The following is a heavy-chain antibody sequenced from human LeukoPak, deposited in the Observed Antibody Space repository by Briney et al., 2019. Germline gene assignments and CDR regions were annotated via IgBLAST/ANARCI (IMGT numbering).Heavy chain of an antibody. D-gene: IGHD2-21*01. Sequence: GGSLRLSCAASGFTFSSYGMSWVRQAPEKGLEWVSTISGSGGSTYYADSVKGRFTISRDNSKNTLYLQMNSLRAVDTAVYYCAKDGDYTDYFDHWGQGTLVTVSS. CDR3: AKDGDYTDYFDH. J-gene: IGHJ4*02. CDR2: ISGSGGST. CDR1: GFTFSSYG. V-gene: IGHV3-23*01.